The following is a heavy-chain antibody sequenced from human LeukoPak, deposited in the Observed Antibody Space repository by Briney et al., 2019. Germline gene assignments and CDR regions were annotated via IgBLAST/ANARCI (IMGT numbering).Heavy chain of an antibody. Sequence: GGSLRLSCAASGFTFNSYAMTWVRQAPGKGLEWVSGITAGGDKTFYADSVKGRFTISRDNSKNTLYLQTDSLRVEDTAVYYCAIGHYSDASCAGDCYYSYWGQGTLVTVSS. CDR3: AIGHYSDASCAGDCYYSY. CDR2: ITAGGDKT. J-gene: IGHJ4*02. CDR1: GFTFNSYA. V-gene: IGHV3-23*01. D-gene: IGHD2-21*02.